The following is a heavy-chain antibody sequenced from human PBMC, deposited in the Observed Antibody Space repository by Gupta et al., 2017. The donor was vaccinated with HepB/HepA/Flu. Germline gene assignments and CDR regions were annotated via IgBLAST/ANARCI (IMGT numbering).Heavy chain of an antibody. CDR3: ARRVYCKDGACFYYYFDY. CDR1: GDSISSHXXX. V-gene: IGHV4-39*01. Sequence: QLQXXESGPXLVKPSXTLSLTCTVSGDSISSHXXXXXGIRQAPGKGLEWIGNIYYGGKTYYNPSLMSRVTMSVDVPNNRFSLRLSSVTAADSAVYYCARRVYCKDGACFYYYFDYWGPGTLVTVSS. CDR2: IYYGGKT. J-gene: IGHJ4*01. D-gene: IGHD2/OR15-2a*01.